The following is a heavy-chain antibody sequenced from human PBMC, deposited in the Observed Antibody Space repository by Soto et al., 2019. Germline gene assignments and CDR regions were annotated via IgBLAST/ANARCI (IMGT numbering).Heavy chain of an antibody. D-gene: IGHD1-26*01. Sequence: EVQLVESGGGLPEPGGSLRLSCAASGFTFSNAWMNWVRQAPGKGLEWVGRIKSKTNGGTTDYAAPVKGRFTISRDDSKSTLYLQMNSLKTEDTAVYYCATDGLIVGATNDYWGQGTLVTVSS. CDR2: IKSKTNGGTT. V-gene: IGHV3-15*07. J-gene: IGHJ4*02. CDR3: ATDGLIVGATNDY. CDR1: GFTFSNAW.